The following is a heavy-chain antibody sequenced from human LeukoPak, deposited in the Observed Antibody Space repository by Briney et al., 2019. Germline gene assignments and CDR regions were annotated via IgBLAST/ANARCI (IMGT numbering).Heavy chain of an antibody. J-gene: IGHJ4*02. CDR2: IRPDGSDK. CDR3: SGRDSSRNPWAY. V-gene: IGHV3-7*01. Sequence: GGSLRLSCAASGFTFNTFWMNWVRLAPGRGLEWLANIRPDGSDKYYVDTVRGRFTISRDNGKNLVYLEMNSLRVEDTAVYYCSGRDSSRNPWAYWGQGTLVSVSS. CDR1: GFTFNTFW. D-gene: IGHD2-2*01.